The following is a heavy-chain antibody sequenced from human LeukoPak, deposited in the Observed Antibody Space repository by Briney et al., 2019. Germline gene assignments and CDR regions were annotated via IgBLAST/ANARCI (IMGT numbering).Heavy chain of an antibody. V-gene: IGHV3-74*01. CDR2: INSDGSST. CDR1: GFTFSGYW. CDR3: ARDFAYYDFWSGCYYYYFYMHV. Sequence: PGVSLRLSCAASGFTFSGYWMHWVRQAPGKGLVWVSRINSDGSSTSYADSVKGRFTISRDNAKNTLYLQMNSLRAEDTAVYYCARDFAYYDFWSGCYYYYFYMHVWDKGTTVTVSS. J-gene: IGHJ6*03. D-gene: IGHD3-3*01.